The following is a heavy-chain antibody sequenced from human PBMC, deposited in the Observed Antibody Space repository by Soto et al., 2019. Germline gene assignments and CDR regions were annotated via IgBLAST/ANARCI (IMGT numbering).Heavy chain of an antibody. J-gene: IGHJ6*03. CDR3: TKDESTGTYYYYMDV. V-gene: IGHV3-9*01. Sequence: EVQLVESGGGLVQPGRSLRLSCAASGFTFDDYAVHWVRQAPGKGLEWVSGISWNSDKIGYADSVKGRFTISRDNAKNSLYLQMNSLRPEDTALYYCTKDESTGTYYYYMDVWGKGTSVTVSS. CDR2: ISWNSDKI. CDR1: GFTFDDYA. D-gene: IGHD2-8*02.